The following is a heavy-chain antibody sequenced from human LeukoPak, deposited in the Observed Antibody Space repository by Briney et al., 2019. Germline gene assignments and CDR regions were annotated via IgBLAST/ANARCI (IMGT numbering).Heavy chain of an antibody. V-gene: IGHV3-23*01. D-gene: IGHD6-6*01. CDR2: ISSSGGST. CDR1: GFTFSSYA. J-gene: IGHJ4*02. Sequence: GGSLRLSCAASGFTFSSYAMSWVRQAPGKGLEWVSAISSSGGSTYYADSVKGRFTISRDNSKNTLYLQMNSLRAKDTAVYYCAARPKVYFDYWGQGTLVTVSS. CDR3: AARPKVYFDY.